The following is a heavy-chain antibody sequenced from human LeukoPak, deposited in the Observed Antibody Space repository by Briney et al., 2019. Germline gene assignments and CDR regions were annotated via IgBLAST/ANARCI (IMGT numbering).Heavy chain of an antibody. D-gene: IGHD3-16*02. Sequence: GESLKISCKGSGYSFTNYWIGWVRQMPGKGLEWMGIIYPGDSDTTYKPSFQGQVTISADKSISIAYLQWSSLKASDTAMYYCARSRAETVPVWGSYRHHDAFDIWGQGTMVTVSS. V-gene: IGHV5-51*03. CDR1: GYSFTNYW. CDR3: ARSRAETVPVWGSYRHHDAFDI. CDR2: IYPGDSDT. J-gene: IGHJ3*02.